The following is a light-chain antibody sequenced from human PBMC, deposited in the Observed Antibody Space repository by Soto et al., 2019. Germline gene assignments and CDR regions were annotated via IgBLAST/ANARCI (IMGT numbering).Light chain of an antibody. J-gene: IGKJ5*01. CDR2: DAS. CDR1: QSISNG. CDR3: QQYKDYPIT. Sequence: DIQMTQSPSTLSASVGDRVTFTCRASQSISNGLAWYQQKPGKAPKFLIYDASSSEGGVPSRFSGSGSGTEFTLTISSLQPDDCATYYCQQYKDYPITFGQGTRLEIK. V-gene: IGKV1-5*01.